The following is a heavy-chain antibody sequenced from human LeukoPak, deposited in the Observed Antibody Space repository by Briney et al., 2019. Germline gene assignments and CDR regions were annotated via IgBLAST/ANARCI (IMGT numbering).Heavy chain of an antibody. D-gene: IGHD2-2*01. J-gene: IGHJ4*02. CDR3: ARDQDIVVVPAAMGDGFDY. CDR2: ISSSSSYI. V-gene: IGHV3-21*01. CDR1: GFTFSSYS. Sequence: GGSLRLSCAASGFTFSSYSMNWVRQAPGKGLEWVSLISSSSSYIYYADSVKGRFTISRDNAKNSLYLQMNSLRAEDTAVYYCARDQDIVVVPAAMGDGFDYWGQGTLVTVSS.